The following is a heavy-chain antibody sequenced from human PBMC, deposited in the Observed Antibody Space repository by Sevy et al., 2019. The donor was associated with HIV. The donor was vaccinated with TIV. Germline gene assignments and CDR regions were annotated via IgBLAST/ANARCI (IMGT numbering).Heavy chain of an antibody. V-gene: IGHV3-23*01. CDR2: LSFGCGEI. J-gene: IGHJ4*02. CDR1: GFTFSKYS. D-gene: IGHD2-8*01. CDR3: AREGCTKPHDY. Sequence: GGSLRLSCAASGFTFSKYSMSWVRQPPGKGLEWVSTLSFGCGEINYADSVKGRFTIARDNSKSSVYLQMDNLRPEDTAVCECAREGCTKPHDYWGQGTLVTVSS.